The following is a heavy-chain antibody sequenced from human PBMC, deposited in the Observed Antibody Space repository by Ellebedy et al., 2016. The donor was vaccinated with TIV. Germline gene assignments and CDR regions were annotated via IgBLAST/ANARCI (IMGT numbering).Heavy chain of an antibody. J-gene: IGHJ4*02. D-gene: IGHD3-10*01. CDR3: ARDAPPDYYGSGSPDY. Sequence: GGSLRLSXAASGFTFSSYAMSWVRQAPGKGLEWVSAISGSGGSTYYADSVKGRFTISRDNSKNTLYLQMNSLRAEDTAVYYCARDAPPDYYGSGSPDYWGQGTLVTVPS. CDR1: GFTFSSYA. CDR2: ISGSGGST. V-gene: IGHV3-23*01.